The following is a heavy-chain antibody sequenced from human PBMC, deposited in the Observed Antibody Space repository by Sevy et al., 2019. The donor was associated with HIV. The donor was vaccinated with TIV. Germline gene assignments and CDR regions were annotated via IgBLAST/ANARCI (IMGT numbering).Heavy chain of an antibody. CDR1: GFTLGDYD. CDR2: MRGKAFAGTT. Sequence: GGSLRLSCTTSGFTLGDYDMSWVRQAPGKGLEWVGFMRGKAFAGTTEYAASVKGRFTISTDDSKASAHLQMNSLRTEDTGVYYCIRSRLLGYTAMAPDYWGQGSLVTVSS. D-gene: IGHD5-18*01. V-gene: IGHV3-49*04. J-gene: IGHJ4*02. CDR3: IRSRLLGYTAMAPDY.